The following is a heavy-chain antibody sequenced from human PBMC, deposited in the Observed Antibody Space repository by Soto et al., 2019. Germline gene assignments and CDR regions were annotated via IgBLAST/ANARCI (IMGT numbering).Heavy chain of an antibody. V-gene: IGHV4-59*01. CDR2: IYYSGST. Sequence: SETLSLTCTVSGGSISSYYWSWIRQPPGKGLEWIGYIYYSGSTNYNPSLKSRVTISVDTSKNQFSLKLSSVTAADTAVYYCARGSSRALLFDNWFDPWGQGTLVTVSS. CDR1: GGSISSYY. D-gene: IGHD2-21*01. J-gene: IGHJ5*02. CDR3: ARGSSRALLFDNWFDP.